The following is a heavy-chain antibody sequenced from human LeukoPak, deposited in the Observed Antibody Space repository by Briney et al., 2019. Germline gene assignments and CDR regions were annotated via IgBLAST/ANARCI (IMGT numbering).Heavy chain of an antibody. J-gene: IGHJ4*02. CDR2: ISSSSSYI. Sequence: PGGSLRLSCAASGFTFSSYSMNWVRQAPGKGLEWVSSISSSSSYIYYADSVKGRFTISRDDAKNSLYLQMNSLRAEDTAVYYCARGGKYCSSTSCYLDYWGQGTLVTISS. CDR1: GFTFSSYS. CDR3: ARGGKYCSSTSCYLDY. V-gene: IGHV3-21*01. D-gene: IGHD2-2*01.